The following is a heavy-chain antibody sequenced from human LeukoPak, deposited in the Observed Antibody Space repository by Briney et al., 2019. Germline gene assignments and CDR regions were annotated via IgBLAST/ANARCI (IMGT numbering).Heavy chain of an antibody. CDR3: ASDVDYGDYAFDY. Sequence: AAVTVSCKPSLYTFTVYYMHWVRQAPGQGREGMGWINPNSGGTNYAQNFQGRVTMTRDTSISTAYMELSRLRSDDTAVYYCASDVDYGDYAFDYWGQGTLVTVSS. CDR1: LYTFTVYY. D-gene: IGHD4-17*01. J-gene: IGHJ4*02. CDR2: INPNSGGT. V-gene: IGHV1-2*02.